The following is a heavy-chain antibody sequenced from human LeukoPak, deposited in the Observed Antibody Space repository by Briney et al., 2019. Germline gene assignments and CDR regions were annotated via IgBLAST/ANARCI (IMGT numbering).Heavy chain of an antibody. CDR3: ARGLLGIDY. CDR1: GFTVSSNY. V-gene: IGHV3-53*01. CDR2: IYSGGST. D-gene: IGHD2-8*02. Sequence: GALRLSCAASGFTVSSNYMSWVRQAPGKGLEWVSVIYSGGSTYYADSVKGRFTISRDNAKLYLHMNSLRAEDTAVYYCARGLLGIDYWGQGTLVTVSS. J-gene: IGHJ4*02.